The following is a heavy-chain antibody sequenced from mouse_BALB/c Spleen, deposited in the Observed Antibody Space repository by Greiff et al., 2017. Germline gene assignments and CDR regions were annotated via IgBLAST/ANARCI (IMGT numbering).Heavy chain of an antibody. Sequence: EVMLVESGGGLVQPGGSLRLSCATSGFTFTDYYMSWVRQPPGKALEWLGFIRNKANGYTTEYSASVKGRFTISRDNSQSILYLQMNTLRAEDSATYYCARDMDDYDVYFDYWGQGTTLTVSS. CDR1: GFTFTDYY. J-gene: IGHJ2*01. V-gene: IGHV7-3*02. CDR2: IRNKANGYTT. D-gene: IGHD2-4*01. CDR3: ARDMDDYDVYFDY.